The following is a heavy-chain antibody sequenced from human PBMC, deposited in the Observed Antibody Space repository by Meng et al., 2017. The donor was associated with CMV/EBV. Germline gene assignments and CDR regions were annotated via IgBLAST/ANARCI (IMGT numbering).Heavy chain of an antibody. D-gene: IGHD4-23*01. CDR1: GGSISSYY. V-gene: IGHV4-59*01. CDR2: IYYSGST. Sequence: SETLSLTCTVSGGSISSYYWSWIPQPPGKGLEWIGYIYYSGSTNYNPSLKSRVTISVDTSKNQFSLKLSSVTAADTAVYYCARDRVVTRYYYYGMDVWGQGTTVTVSS. CDR3: ARDRVVTRYYYYGMDV. J-gene: IGHJ6*02.